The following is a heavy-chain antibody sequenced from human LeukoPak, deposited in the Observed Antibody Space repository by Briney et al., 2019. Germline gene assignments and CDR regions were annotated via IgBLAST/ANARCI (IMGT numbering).Heavy chain of an antibody. Sequence: PGGSLRLSCAASGFTFSSYAMSWVRQAPGKGLEWVSHISGSGGSTYSADSVKGRFTISRENSKNTLYLQMNSLRAEDTAIYYCAKVRTFFGAGIDFWGQGTLVTVSS. J-gene: IGHJ4*02. CDR2: ISGSGGST. D-gene: IGHD4/OR15-4a*01. CDR3: AKVRTFFGAGIDF. V-gene: IGHV3-23*01. CDR1: GFTFSSYA.